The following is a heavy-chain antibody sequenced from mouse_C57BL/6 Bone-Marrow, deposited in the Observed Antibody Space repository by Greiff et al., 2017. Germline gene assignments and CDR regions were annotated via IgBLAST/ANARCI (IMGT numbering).Heavy chain of an antibody. J-gene: IGHJ1*03. D-gene: IGHD1-1*01. CDR1: GYTFTSYD. V-gene: IGHV1-85*01. Sequence: VQRVESGPELVKPGASVKLSCKASGYTFTSYDINWVKQRPGQGLEWIGWIYPRDGSTKYNEKFKGKATLTVDTSSSTAYMELHSLTSGDSAVYFCARLEFDGSSGDWYFDVWGTGTTVTVSS. CDR3: ARLEFDGSSGDWYFDV. CDR2: IYPRDGST.